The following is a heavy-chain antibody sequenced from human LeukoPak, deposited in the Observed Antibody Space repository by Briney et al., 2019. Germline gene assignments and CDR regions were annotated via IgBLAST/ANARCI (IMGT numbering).Heavy chain of an antibody. D-gene: IGHD1-14*01. CDR1: GFTFSSYS. Sequence: GGSLRLSCAASGFTFSSYSMNWVRQAPGKGLEWVSSISSSSSYIYYADSVKGRFTISRDNAKSSLYLQMNSLRAEDTAVYHCARDFGSEPVGGLGPWGQGTLVTVSS. J-gene: IGHJ5*02. CDR2: ISSSSSYI. V-gene: IGHV3-21*01. CDR3: ARDFGSEPVGGLGP.